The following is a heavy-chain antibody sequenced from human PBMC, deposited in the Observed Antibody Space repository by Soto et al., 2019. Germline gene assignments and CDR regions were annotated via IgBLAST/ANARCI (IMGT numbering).Heavy chain of an antibody. D-gene: IGHD3-3*01. CDR3: ASPTRRYYDFWRGYYAPITSGYYMDV. J-gene: IGHJ6*03. V-gene: IGHV4-39*01. CDR2: IYYSGST. CDR1: GGSISSSSYY. Sequence: PSETLSLTCIVSGGSISSSSYYWGWIRQPPGKGLEWIGSIYYSGSTYYNPSLKSRVTISIDTSKNQFSLKLSSVTAADTAVYYCASPTRRYYDFWRGYYAPITSGYYMDVWGKGTTVTVSS.